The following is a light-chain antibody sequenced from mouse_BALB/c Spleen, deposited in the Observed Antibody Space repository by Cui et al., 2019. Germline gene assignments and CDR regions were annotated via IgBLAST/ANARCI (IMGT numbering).Light chain of an antibody. CDR3: QQWSSNPLT. J-gene: IGKJ5*01. Sequence: QIVLTQSLALMSASTGEKVTTTCSASSSVSHMYWYQQKPRSAPKPWIYLTTNLASGVPARFSGSGSGTSYSLTISSMEAEDAATYYCQQWSSNPLTFGAGTKLELK. V-gene: IGKV4-68*01. CDR1: SSVSH. CDR2: LTT.